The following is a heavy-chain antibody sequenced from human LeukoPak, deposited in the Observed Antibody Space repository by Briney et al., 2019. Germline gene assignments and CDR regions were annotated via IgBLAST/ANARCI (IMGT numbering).Heavy chain of an antibody. D-gene: IGHD7-27*01. Sequence: GGSLRLSCAASGFKFDDYAMHWVRQAPGKGLEWVAGISWNSGSIGYADSVKGRFTISRDNAKHSLYLQMNGLRAEDTALYYCAKERDLGMGLDYWGQGTLVTVSS. CDR1: GFKFDDYA. V-gene: IGHV3-9*01. CDR3: AKERDLGMGLDY. J-gene: IGHJ4*02. CDR2: ISWNSGSI.